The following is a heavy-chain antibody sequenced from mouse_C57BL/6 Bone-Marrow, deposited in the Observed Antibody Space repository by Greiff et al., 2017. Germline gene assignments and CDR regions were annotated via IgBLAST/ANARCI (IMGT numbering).Heavy chain of an antibody. CDR1: GYTFTSSW. CDR3: SRGLSPDY. D-gene: IGHD3-2*02. Sequence: QVQLQQPGAELVMPGASVKLSCKASGYTFTSSWMHWVKQRPGQGLEWIGEIDPSDSYTNYNQKFKGKSTLTVDKSSSTAYMQLSSLTSEDSAVYYFSRGLSPDYWGQGTTLTVSS. J-gene: IGHJ2*01. V-gene: IGHV1-69*01. CDR2: IDPSDSYT.